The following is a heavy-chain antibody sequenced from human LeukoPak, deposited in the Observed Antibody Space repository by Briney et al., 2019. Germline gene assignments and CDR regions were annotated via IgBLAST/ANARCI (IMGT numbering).Heavy chain of an antibody. CDR2: INHSGST. Sequence: PSETLSLTCAVYGGSFSGYYWSWIRQPPGKGLEWIGEINHSGSTNYNPSLKSRVTMSVDTSKNQFSLKLSSVTAADTAVYYCARRAGYCSSTSCYRYYFDYWGQGTLVTVSS. V-gene: IGHV4-34*01. CDR3: ARRAGYCSSTSCYRYYFDY. CDR1: GGSFSGYY. D-gene: IGHD2-2*02. J-gene: IGHJ4*02.